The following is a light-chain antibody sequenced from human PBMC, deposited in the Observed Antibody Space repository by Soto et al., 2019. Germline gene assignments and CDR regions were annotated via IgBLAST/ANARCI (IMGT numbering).Light chain of an antibody. Sequence: QSALTQPPSASGSPGQSVTISCTGTSSDVGGYNYVSWYQQHPGKAPKLMIYEVSKRPSGVPDRFSGSKSGNTASLTVSGLQAEDEADYYCSSYAGSTKNVFGNGTKVTVL. CDR1: SSDVGGYNY. CDR2: EVS. J-gene: IGLJ1*01. V-gene: IGLV2-8*01. CDR3: SSYAGSTKNV.